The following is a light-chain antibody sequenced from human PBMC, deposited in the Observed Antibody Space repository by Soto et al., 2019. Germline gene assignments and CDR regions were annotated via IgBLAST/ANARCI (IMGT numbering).Light chain of an antibody. J-gene: IGKJ1*01. V-gene: IGKV3-15*01. CDR2: GAS. CDR3: QQYNNWPQT. CDR1: QSVSSN. Sequence: EIVMTQSPATLSVSPGERATLSCRASQSVSSNLAWYQQKPGQAPRLLIYGASTRATGVPARFSGSRSGTEFPLTISSLQSEDFAVYYCQQYNNWPQTFGQGTKVEIK.